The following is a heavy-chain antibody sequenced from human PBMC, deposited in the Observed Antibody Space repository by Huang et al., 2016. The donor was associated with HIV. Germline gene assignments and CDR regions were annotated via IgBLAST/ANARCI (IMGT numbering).Heavy chain of an antibody. J-gene: IGHJ5*01. D-gene: IGHD2-8*02. CDR1: GFVFNNYA. V-gene: IGHV3-30*18. CDR3: AKDSWGYCAGGSCSLKIDS. Sequence: QVYLMESGGGEVQPGRSLRLSCRASGFVFNNYAMHWVRQAPGAGREWVAVISFDGSGQYYVDSVKGRFTISRDNSKNTLYLQMNSLGVEDTAVYYCAKDSWGYCAGGSCSLKIDSWGQGTLVAVS. CDR2: ISFDGSGQ.